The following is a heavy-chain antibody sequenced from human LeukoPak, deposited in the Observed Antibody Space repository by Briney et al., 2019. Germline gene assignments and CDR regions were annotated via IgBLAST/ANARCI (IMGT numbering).Heavy chain of an antibody. J-gene: IGHJ4*02. V-gene: IGHV3-73*01. CDR2: IKNKANNYAT. CDR1: GFTFSGSA. CDR3: TRLGGDS. Sequence: GGSLRLSCAASGFTFSGSAMHWVRQASGKGLEWVGRIKNKANNYATAYGASVKGRFTISRDDSKNAAYLQMNSLKTEDTAVYFCTRLGGDSWGQGTLVTVSS.